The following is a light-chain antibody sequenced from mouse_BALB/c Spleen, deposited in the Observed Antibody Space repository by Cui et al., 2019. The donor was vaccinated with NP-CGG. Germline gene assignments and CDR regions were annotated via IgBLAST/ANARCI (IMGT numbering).Light chain of an antibody. V-gene: IGLV1*01. J-gene: IGLJ1*01. CDR3: ALWYSNHWV. CDR2: GTN. CDR1: TGAGTTSNY. Sequence: QAVVTQESALTTSPGETVTFTCRSSTGAGTTSNYANWVQEKPDHLFTGLIGGTNNRVPGVPARFSGSLIGDKAALTITGAQTEDEAIYFCALWYSNHWVFGGGTKLTVL.